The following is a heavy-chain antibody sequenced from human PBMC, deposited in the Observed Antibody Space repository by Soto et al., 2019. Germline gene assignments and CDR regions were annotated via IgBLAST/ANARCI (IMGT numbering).Heavy chain of an antibody. Sequence: SETLSLTCAVVGDSLRGQSWNWIRQSPGKRLEWIGELDQSGGTNYSPSLKSRAIIADVPWKYQFSLTLTAVTSADTAVYYCAREDCYAWSGASLEVWDQEASVTASS. CDR1: GDSLRGQS. CDR3: AREDCYAWSGASLEV. CDR2: LDQSGGT. J-gene: IGHJ6*02. V-gene: IGHV4-34*01. D-gene: IGHD2-2*01.